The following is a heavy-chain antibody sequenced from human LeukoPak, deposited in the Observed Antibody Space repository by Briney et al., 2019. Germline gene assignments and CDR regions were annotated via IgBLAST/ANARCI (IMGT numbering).Heavy chain of an antibody. Sequence: SETLSLTCAVSGYSLSSGYYWGWIRQPPGKGLEWIGSIFHSGSTYHNPSLKSRVNMSVDTSKNQISLKLSSVTAADTAVYYCARASGSYGSGSYYYYGMDVWGKGTTVTVSS. CDR1: GYSLSSGYY. CDR3: ARASGSYGSGSYYYYGMDV. D-gene: IGHD3-10*01. CDR2: IFHSGST. J-gene: IGHJ6*04. V-gene: IGHV4-38-2*01.